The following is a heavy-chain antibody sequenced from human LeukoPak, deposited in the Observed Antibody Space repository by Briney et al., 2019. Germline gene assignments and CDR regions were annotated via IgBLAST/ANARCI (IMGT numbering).Heavy chain of an antibody. V-gene: IGHV3-73*01. Sequence: PGGSLRLSCAASGFTFSDSAIHWVRQASGKGLEWVARIRSKANNYTTTYGASVNGRFTISRDDSKNTAYLQMTSLKIEDTAVYDCTRVVDTAMVYYYYYGMDVWGQGTTVTVSS. J-gene: IGHJ6*02. CDR3: TRVVDTAMVYYYYYGMDV. CDR1: GFTFSDSA. CDR2: IRSKANNYTT. D-gene: IGHD5-18*01.